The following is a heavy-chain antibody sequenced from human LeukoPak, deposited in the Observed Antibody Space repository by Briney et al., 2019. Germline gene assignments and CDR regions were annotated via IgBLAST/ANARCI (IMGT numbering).Heavy chain of an antibody. D-gene: IGHD5-12*01. CDR2: IYYSGNT. V-gene: IGHV4-39*07. Sequence: PSETLSLTCTVSGGSINSRHYSWGWIRQPPGKGLEWIGSIYYSGNTYDNPSLKSRVTISVDTSKNQFSLKLSSVTAADTAVYYCARGRWLQFEPRSPYNFDYWGQGTLVTVSS. CDR3: ARGRWLQFEPRSPYNFDY. J-gene: IGHJ4*02. CDR1: GGSINSRHYS.